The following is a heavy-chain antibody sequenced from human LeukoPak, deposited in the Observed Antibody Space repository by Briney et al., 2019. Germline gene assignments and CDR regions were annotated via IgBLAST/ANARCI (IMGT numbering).Heavy chain of an antibody. J-gene: IGHJ6*03. V-gene: IGHV1-2*02. Sequence: GASVKVSCKASGYTFTSYYMHWVRQALGQGLEWMGWINPNSGGTNYAQKFQGRVTMTRDTSISTAYMELSRLRSDDTAVYYCARDGLPWVLRFLEWLPTYYYYYMDVWGKGTTVTVSS. CDR3: ARDGLPWVLRFLEWLPTYYYYYMDV. CDR2: INPNSGGT. CDR1: GYTFTSYY. D-gene: IGHD3-3*01.